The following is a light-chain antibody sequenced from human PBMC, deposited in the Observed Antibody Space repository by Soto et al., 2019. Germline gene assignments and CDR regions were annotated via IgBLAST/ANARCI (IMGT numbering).Light chain of an antibody. CDR3: QQRSNWPRT. CDR1: QYVSNK. V-gene: IGKV3-15*01. J-gene: IGKJ1*01. CDR2: GAS. Sequence: EIVITQSPSTLSVSPGETATLSCRASQYVSNKVAWYQQKPGQAPRLLILGASTRATGVPARFSGSGSGTDFTLTISSLEPEDFAVYYCQQRSNWPRTFGQGTKVDIK.